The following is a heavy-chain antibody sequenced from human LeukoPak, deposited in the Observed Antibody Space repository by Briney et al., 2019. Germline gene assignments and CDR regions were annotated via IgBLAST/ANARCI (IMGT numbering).Heavy chain of an antibody. CDR2: ISSRSSYI. D-gene: IGHD5-24*01. Sequence: PGGSLRPSCAASGFTFSSYEMSWVRQAPGKGLEWVSYISSRSSYIYYADSVKGRFTISRDNAQNSLYLQMNSLRAEDTAVYYCARVGTRMVTIVAPYYMDVWGKGTTVTVSS. J-gene: IGHJ6*03. CDR1: GFTFSSYE. V-gene: IGHV3-21*05. CDR3: ARVGTRMVTIVAPYYMDV.